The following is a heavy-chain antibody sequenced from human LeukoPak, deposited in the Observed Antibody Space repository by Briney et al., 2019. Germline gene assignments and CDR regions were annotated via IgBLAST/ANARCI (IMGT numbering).Heavy chain of an antibody. CDR2: ISSSSSYI. D-gene: IGHD6-19*01. Sequence: GGSLRLSCAVSAFTFSSFSMNWVRQAPGKGLEWVSSISSSSSYIYYADSVKGRFTISRDNAKNSLYLQMNSLRAEDTAVYYCARPTVAGIDYWGQGTLVTVSS. CDR3: ARPTVAGIDY. J-gene: IGHJ4*02. CDR1: AFTFSSFS. V-gene: IGHV3-21*01.